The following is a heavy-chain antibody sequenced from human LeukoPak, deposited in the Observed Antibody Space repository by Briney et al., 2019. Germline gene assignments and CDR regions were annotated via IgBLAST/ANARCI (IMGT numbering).Heavy chain of an antibody. D-gene: IGHD5-18*01. CDR2: IIPIFGTA. CDR3: ARAHSYGSHFDY. V-gene: IGHV1-69*13. CDR1: GGTFSSYA. Sequence: EASVTVSCTASGGTFSSYAISWVRQAPGQGLEWMGGIIPIFGTANYAQKFQGRVTITADESTSTAYMELSSLRSEDTAVYYCARAHSYGSHFDYWGQGTLVTVSS. J-gene: IGHJ4*02.